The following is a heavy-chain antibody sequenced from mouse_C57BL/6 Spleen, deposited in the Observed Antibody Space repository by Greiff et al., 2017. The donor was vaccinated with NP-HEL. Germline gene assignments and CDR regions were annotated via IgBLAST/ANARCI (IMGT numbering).Heavy chain of an antibody. J-gene: IGHJ2*01. CDR3: AREGILRYYFDY. Sequence: QVQLQQPGTELVKPGASVKLSCKASGYTFTSYWMHWVKQRPGQGLEWIGNINPSNGGTYYNEKFKSKATLTVDKSSSTTYMQLSSLTSEDSAVYYCAREGILRYYFDYWGQGTTLTVSS. CDR1: GYTFTSYW. CDR2: INPSNGGT. V-gene: IGHV1-53*01. D-gene: IGHD1-1*01.